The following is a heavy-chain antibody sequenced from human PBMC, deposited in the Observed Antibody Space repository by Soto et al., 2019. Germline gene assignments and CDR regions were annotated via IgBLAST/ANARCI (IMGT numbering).Heavy chain of an antibody. Sequence: GASVKVSCKASGYTFTSYGISWVRQAPGQGLEWMGWISAYNGNTNYAQKLQGRVTMTTDTSTSTAYMELRSLRSDDTAVYYCARDIVLVPARDYYYCMDVWGQGTTVTVSS. V-gene: IGHV1-18*01. CDR3: ARDIVLVPARDYYYCMDV. D-gene: IGHD2-2*01. CDR1: GYTFTSYG. J-gene: IGHJ6*02. CDR2: ISAYNGNT.